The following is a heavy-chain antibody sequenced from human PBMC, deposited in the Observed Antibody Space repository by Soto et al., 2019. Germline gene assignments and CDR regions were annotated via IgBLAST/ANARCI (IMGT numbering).Heavy chain of an antibody. Sequence: PSETLSLTCTVSGGSISSGGYYWSWIRQHPGKGLEWIGYIYYSGSTYYNPSLKSRVTIPVDTSKNQFSLKLSSVTAADTAVYYCARACSLYYYYGMDVWGQGTTVTVSS. V-gene: IGHV4-31*03. CDR1: GGSISSGGYY. CDR3: ARACSLYYYYGMDV. CDR2: IYYSGST. J-gene: IGHJ6*02. D-gene: IGHD6-19*01.